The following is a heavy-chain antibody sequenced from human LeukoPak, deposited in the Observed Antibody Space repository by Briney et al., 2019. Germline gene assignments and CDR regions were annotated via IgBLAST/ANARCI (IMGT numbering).Heavy chain of an antibody. CDR2: IYYSGST. V-gene: IGHV4-39*07. CDR1: GGSISSSSYY. D-gene: IGHD3-10*01. J-gene: IGHJ4*02. CDR3: ARIYLVYYGSESYKYYFDY. Sequence: PSETLSLTCTVSGGSISSSSYYWGWIRQPPGKGLEWIGSIYYSGSTYYNPSLKSRVTISVDTSKNQFSLRLTSVTAADTAVYFCARIYLVYYGSESYKYYFDYWGQGMLVTVSS.